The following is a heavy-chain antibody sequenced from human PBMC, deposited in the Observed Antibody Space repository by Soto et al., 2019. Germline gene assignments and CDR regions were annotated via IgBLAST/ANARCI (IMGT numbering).Heavy chain of an antibody. CDR1: GGSIRSGGYY. CDR3: AKAQHETTEVLRFLEWLQKSDNWFDP. V-gene: IGHV4-31*03. J-gene: IGHJ5*02. D-gene: IGHD3-3*01. Sequence: QVQLQESGPGLVKPSQTLSLTCTVSGGSIRSGGYYWSWIRQHSGKGLEWIGYIYYSGSTYYNPSLKSRVTISVDTSKNQFSLKLSSVTAADTAVYYCAKAQHETTEVLRFLEWLQKSDNWFDPWGQGTLVTVSS. CDR2: IYYSGST.